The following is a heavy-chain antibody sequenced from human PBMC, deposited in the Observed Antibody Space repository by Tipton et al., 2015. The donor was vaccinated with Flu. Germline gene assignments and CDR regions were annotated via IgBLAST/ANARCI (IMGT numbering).Heavy chain of an antibody. CDR1: GFTFSSYA. V-gene: IGHV3-23*01. D-gene: IGHD7-27*01. CDR3: ATLTGDDY. CDR2: ISSSGDRT. Sequence: SLRLSCAASGFTFSSYAMSWVRQAPGKGLEWVSAISSSGDRTSYADSVKGRFTISRDNTKKSLYLQLNSLRAEDTANYYCATLTGDDYWGQGIMVTVSS. J-gene: IGHJ4*02.